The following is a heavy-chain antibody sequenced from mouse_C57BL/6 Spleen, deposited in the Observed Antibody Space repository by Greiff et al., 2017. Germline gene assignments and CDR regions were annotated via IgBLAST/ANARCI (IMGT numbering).Heavy chain of an antibody. Sequence: QVQLQQPGAELVKPGASVKMSCKASGYTFTSYWITWVKQRPGQGLEWIGDIYPGSGSTNYNEKFKSKATLTVDTSSSPAYMQLSSLTSEDSAVYYCARYPFITTVVAKEYFDVWGTGTTVTVSS. CDR1: GYTFTSYW. CDR2: IYPGSGST. D-gene: IGHD1-1*01. V-gene: IGHV1-55*01. J-gene: IGHJ1*03. CDR3: ARYPFITTVVAKEYFDV.